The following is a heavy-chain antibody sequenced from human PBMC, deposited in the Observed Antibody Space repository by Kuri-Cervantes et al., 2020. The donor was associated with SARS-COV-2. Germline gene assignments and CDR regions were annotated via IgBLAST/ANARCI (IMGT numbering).Heavy chain of an antibody. D-gene: IGHD2-2*01. CDR1: GLTFSSSW. CDR2: INSDGSST. J-gene: IGHJ6*02. CDR3: AKRSCSSTSCYPRHNYYYGMDV. Sequence: GGSLRLSCAASGLTFSSSWMHWVRQAPGKGLVWVSRINSDGSSTSYADSVKGRFTISRDNSKNTLYLQMNSLRAEDTAVYYCAKRSCSSTSCYPRHNYYYGMDVWGQGTTVTVSS. V-gene: IGHV3-74*01.